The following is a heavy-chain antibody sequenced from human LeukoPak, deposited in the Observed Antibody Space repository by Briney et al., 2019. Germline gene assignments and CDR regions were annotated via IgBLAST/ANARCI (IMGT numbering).Heavy chain of an antibody. D-gene: IGHD3-10*01. CDR1: GFTFSSYG. CDR2: ISYDGSNK. Sequence: GGSLRLSCAASGFTFSSYGMHWVRQAPGKGLEWVAVISYDGSNKYYADSVKGRFTIFRDNSKNTLYLQMNSLRAEDTAVYYCARSWFYYYGSGSYYNLDYWGQGTLVTVSS. CDR3: ARSWFYYYGSGSYYNLDY. V-gene: IGHV3-30*03. J-gene: IGHJ4*02.